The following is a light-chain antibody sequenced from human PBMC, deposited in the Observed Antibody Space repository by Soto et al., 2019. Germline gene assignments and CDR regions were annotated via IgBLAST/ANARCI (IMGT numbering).Light chain of an antibody. Sequence: EIVMTQSPATLSVSPGERATLSCRASQSVNSNLAWYQRKRGQAPRLLIFYASTRAPGIPSGFSGSGSGTEFTLPISSQQSEDFAVYYCQQYNTWPWTFGQGTEVEIK. CDR2: YAS. V-gene: IGKV3-15*01. CDR3: QQYNTWPWT. J-gene: IGKJ1*01. CDR1: QSVNSN.